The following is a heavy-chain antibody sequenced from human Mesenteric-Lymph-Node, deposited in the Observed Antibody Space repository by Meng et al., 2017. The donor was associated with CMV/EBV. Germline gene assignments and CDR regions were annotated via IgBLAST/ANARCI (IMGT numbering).Heavy chain of an antibody. J-gene: IGHJ4*02. CDR3: ARGGRGSGTHWRHFDY. Sequence: GESLKISCVASGFTFSNFEMNWVRQAPGKGLEWIAHISSSGTTVYYADSVKGRFTISRDNSKNALYLQMNSLRAEDTAVYYCARGGRGSGTHWRHFDYWGRGTLVTVSS. V-gene: IGHV3-48*03. D-gene: IGHD1-1*01. CDR2: ISSSGTTV. CDR1: GFTFSNFE.